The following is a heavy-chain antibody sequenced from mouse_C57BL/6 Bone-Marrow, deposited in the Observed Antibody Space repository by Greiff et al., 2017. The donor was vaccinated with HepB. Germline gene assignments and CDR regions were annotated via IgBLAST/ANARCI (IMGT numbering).Heavy chain of an antibody. CDR3: TRWYYYGSSPYWYFDV. V-gene: IGHV1-15*01. J-gene: IGHJ1*03. CDR1: GYTFTDYE. CDR2: IDPETGGT. Sequence: QVQLQQSGAELVRPGASVTLSCKASGYTFTDYEMHWVKQTPVHGLEWIGAIDPETGGTAYNQKFKGKAILTADKSSSTAYMELRSLTSEDSAVYDCTRWYYYGSSPYWYFDVWGTGTTVTVSS. D-gene: IGHD1-1*01.